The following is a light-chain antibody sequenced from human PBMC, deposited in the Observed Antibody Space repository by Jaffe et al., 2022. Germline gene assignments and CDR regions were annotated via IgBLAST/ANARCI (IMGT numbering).Light chain of an antibody. CDR1: QSVSSN. V-gene: IGKV3-15*01. Sequence: EIVMTQSPATLSVSPGERATLSCRASQSVSSNLAWYQQKPGQAPRLLIYGAFTRATGIPARFSGSGSGTEFTLTISSLQSEDFAVYSCQQYNNWPKTFGQGTKVEIK. CDR2: GAF. CDR3: QQYNNWPKT. J-gene: IGKJ1*01.